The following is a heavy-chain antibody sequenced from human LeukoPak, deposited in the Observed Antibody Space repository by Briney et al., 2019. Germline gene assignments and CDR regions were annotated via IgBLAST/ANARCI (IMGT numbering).Heavy chain of an antibody. D-gene: IGHD3/OR15-3a*01. CDR3: ARDPGTS. J-gene: IGHJ5*02. Sequence: GGSLRLSCEASGFTFRDYWMTWVRQAPGKGLEWVANVKQDGTEKFYVDSVKGRFTISRDNAKNSLYLQMNSLRAEDTAVYYCARDPGTSWGQGTLVTVSS. V-gene: IGHV3-7*01. CDR2: VKQDGTEK. CDR1: GFTFRDYW.